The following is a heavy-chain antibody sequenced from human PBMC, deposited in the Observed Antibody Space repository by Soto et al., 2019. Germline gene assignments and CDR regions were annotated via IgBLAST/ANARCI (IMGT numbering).Heavy chain of an antibody. J-gene: IGHJ4*02. D-gene: IGHD1-1*01. V-gene: IGHV1-18*04. CDR3: AREGGSSTDYPLELDY. CDR1: GYLFNHYG. CDR2: LAPFKGKT. Sequence: AAVKVSCKASGYLFNHYGIHWVRQAPGQGLEWVGWLAPFKGKTSSLRSLKDRISMTIDTSGTTAYLEVRGLTSDDTGFYFCAREGGSSTDYPLELDYWGQGTLVTVSS.